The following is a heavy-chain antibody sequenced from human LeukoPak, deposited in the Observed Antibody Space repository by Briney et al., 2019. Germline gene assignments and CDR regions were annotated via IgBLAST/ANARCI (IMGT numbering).Heavy chain of an antibody. J-gene: IGHJ4*02. Sequence: SETLSLTCTVSGGPISSSSYYWGWIRQPPGKGLEWIGSIYYSGSTYYNPSLKSRVTISVDTSKNQFSLKLSSVTAADTAVYYCARQLSDYDYVWGSYRPTWWFDYWGQGTLVTVSS. V-gene: IGHV4-39*01. CDR3: ARQLSDYDYVWGSYRPTWWFDY. CDR1: GGPISSSSYY. D-gene: IGHD3-16*02. CDR2: IYYSGST.